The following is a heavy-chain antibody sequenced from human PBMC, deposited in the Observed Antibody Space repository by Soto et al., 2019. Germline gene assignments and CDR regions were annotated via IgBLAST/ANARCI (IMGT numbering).Heavy chain of an antibody. CDR2: INWNGGST. Sequence: EVQLGEAGGGMVRPGGSLRLSCAASGFTFDDYGMSWVRQAPGKGLEWVSGINWNGGSTGYADSVKGRFTISRDNAKNSLYLQMNSLRAEDTVLYYCARLSSSGWYGPGRYWGQGTLVTVSS. D-gene: IGHD6-19*01. J-gene: IGHJ4*02. V-gene: IGHV3-20*04. CDR3: ARLSSSGWYGPGRY. CDR1: GFTFDDYG.